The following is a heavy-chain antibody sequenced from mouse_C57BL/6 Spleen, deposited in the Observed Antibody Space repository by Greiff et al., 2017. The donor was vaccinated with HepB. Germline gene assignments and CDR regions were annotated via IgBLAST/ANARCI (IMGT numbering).Heavy chain of an antibody. CDR3: ARSDTHFDY. D-gene: IGHD5-1-1*01. CDR2: IYPRSGNT. V-gene: IGHV1-81*01. J-gene: IGHJ2*01. Sequence: VQLQQSGAELARPGASVKLSCKASGYTFTSYGISWVKQRTGQGLEWIGEIYPRSGNTYYNEKFKGKATLTADKSSSTAYMELRSLTSEDSAVYFCARSDTHFDYWGQGTTLTVSS. CDR1: GYTFTSYG.